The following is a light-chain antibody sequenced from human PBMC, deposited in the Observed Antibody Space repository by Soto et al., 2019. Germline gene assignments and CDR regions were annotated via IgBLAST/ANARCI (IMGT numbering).Light chain of an antibody. Sequence: EIVLTQSPATLSLSPGERATLSCRASQSLSSYLAWYQQKPGQAPRLLIYGASTRATGIPARFSGSGSGTEFTLTISSLQSEDFAVYYCQQYNNWPPVTFGQGTKVDIK. CDR1: QSLSSY. J-gene: IGKJ1*01. V-gene: IGKV3-15*01. CDR2: GAS. CDR3: QQYNNWPPVT.